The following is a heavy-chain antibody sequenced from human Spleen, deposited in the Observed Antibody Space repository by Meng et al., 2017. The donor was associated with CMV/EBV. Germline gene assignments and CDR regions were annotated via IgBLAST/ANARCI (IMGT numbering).Heavy chain of an antibody. D-gene: IGHD1-20*01. CDR2: IYYSGST. V-gene: IGHV4-31*11. Sequence: SETLSLTCAVYGGSFSGYYWSWIRQHPGKGLEWIGYIYYSGSTYYNPSLKSRVTISVDTSKNQFSLKLSSVTAADTAVYYCARDVGLTGTSSRHYYYGMDVWGQGTTVTVSS. CDR1: GGSFSGYY. J-gene: IGHJ6*02. CDR3: ARDVGLTGTSSRHYYYGMDV.